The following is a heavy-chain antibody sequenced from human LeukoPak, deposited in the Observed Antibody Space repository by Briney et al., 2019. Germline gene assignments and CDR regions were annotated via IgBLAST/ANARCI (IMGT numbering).Heavy chain of an antibody. D-gene: IGHD4-17*01. Sequence: GRSLRLSCAASGFTFDDYAMHWVRQAPGKGLEWVSGISWNSGSIGYADSVKGRFTISRDNSKNTLYLQMNSLRADDTAVYYCARARATVTRISSFDIWGQGTMVTVSS. CDR3: ARARATVTRISSFDI. CDR1: GFTFDDYA. CDR2: ISWNSGSI. V-gene: IGHV3-9*01. J-gene: IGHJ3*02.